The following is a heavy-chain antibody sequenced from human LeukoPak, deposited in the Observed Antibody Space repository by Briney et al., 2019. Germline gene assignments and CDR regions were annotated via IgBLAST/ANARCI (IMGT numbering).Heavy chain of an antibody. D-gene: IGHD1-26*01. Sequence: GGSLRLPCAASGFTFSSYSMNWVRQAPGKGLEWVSSISSSSSYIYYADSVKGRFTISRDNAKNSLYLQMNSLRAEDTAVYYCARDTARYGGYVDYWGQGTLVTVSS. CDR3: ARDTARYGGYVDY. CDR1: GFTFSSYS. V-gene: IGHV3-21*01. CDR2: ISSSSSYI. J-gene: IGHJ4*02.